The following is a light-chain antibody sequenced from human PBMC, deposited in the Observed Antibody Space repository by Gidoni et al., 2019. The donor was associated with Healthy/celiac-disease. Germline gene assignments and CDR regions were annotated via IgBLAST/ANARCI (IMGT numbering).Light chain of an antibody. Sequence: DIKMTQSPSTLSASVGDRVTITCRASQIISSWLAWYQQKPGKAPKLLIYKASSLESGVPSRCSGSGSGTEFTLTISSLQPDDFATYYCQQYNSYLYTFGQGTKLEIK. CDR2: KAS. J-gene: IGKJ2*01. V-gene: IGKV1-5*03. CDR1: QIISSW. CDR3: QQYNSYLYT.